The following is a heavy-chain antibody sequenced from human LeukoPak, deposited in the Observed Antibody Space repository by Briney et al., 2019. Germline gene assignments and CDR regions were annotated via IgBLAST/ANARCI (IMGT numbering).Heavy chain of an antibody. Sequence: GGSLRLSCAASGLTFDDYATHWVRQAPGKGLEWVSGISWNSGSIGYADSVKGRFTISRDDAKNSLYLQMNSLRAEDTALYYCAMVDYWGQGTLVTVSS. CDR2: ISWNSGSI. CDR3: AMVDY. J-gene: IGHJ4*02. V-gene: IGHV3-9*01. CDR1: GLTFDDYA.